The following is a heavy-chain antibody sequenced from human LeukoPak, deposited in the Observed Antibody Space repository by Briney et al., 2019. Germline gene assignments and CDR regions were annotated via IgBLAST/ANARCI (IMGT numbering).Heavy chain of an antibody. D-gene: IGHD3-10*01. J-gene: IGHJ4*02. Sequence: SETLSLTCTVSGGSISSYYWSWIRQPARRGLEWNGRIYSSGSTNYNPSLKSRVNLSVDTSKNQFSPKVNSVTAAGTDVDYCARAGYGSGGYWGQGTLVTVSA. V-gene: IGHV4-4*07. CDR1: GGSISSYY. CDR2: IYSSGST. CDR3: ARAGYGSGGY.